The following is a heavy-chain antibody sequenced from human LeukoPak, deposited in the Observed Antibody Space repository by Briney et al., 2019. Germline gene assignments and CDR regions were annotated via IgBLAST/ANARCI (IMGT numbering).Heavy chain of an antibody. CDR3: ARPSNLIDSTSPFDC. D-gene: IGHD2-15*01. CDR1: GGTFSSYA. J-gene: IGHJ4*02. V-gene: IGHV1-69*13. Sequence: SVKVSCKASGGTFSSYAISWVRQAPGQGLEWMGGIIPIFGTANYAQKFQGRVTITADESTSTAYMELSSLRSEDTAVYYCARPSNLIDSTSPFDCWGQGTLVTVSS. CDR2: IIPIFGTA.